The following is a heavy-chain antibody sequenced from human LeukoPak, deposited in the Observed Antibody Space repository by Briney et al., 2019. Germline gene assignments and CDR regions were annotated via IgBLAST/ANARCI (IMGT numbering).Heavy chain of an antibody. CDR2: ITGNGGST. CDR3: ARGCGGACRGIDY. V-gene: IGHV3-64*02. CDR1: GFTFSSYV. D-gene: IGHD2-21*02. J-gene: IGHJ4*02. Sequence: GGSLRLSCAASGFTFSSYVMHWARQAPGKGLEYVSAITGNGGSTYYADSVKGRFTISRDNSKNTLYLQMASLRSEDMAVYYCARGCGGACRGIDYWGQGTLITVSS.